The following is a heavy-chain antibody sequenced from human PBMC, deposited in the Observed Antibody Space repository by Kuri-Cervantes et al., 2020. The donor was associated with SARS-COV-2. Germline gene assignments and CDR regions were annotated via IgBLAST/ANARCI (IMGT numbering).Heavy chain of an antibody. CDR2: ISYDGSDK. CDR1: GFTFSSYG. CDR3: AKDPASLRRQLGGTSNYYGMDV. V-gene: IGHV3-30*18. J-gene: IGHJ6*02. D-gene: IGHD6-6*01. Sequence: AESLRLSCTVSGFTFSSYGIHWVRQAPGKGLEWVAVISYDGSDKYYADSVKGRFTIFRDNSKDTLYLLMNSLRAEATAVYYCAKDPASLRRQLGGTSNYYGMDVWGQGTTVTVSS.